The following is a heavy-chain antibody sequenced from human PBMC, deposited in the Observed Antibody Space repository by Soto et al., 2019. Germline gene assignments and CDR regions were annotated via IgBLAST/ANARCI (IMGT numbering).Heavy chain of an antibody. Sequence: QVQLQESGPGLVKPSGTLSLTCAVSGASISSSHWWSWVRQPPGKGLEWIGEIYHSGSTNYNPSLKRRVSISVDKFENHFSLKLSSMTAADTALYYCARGDLSRAADYWGQGTLVTVSS. V-gene: IGHV4-4*02. CDR3: ARGDLSRAADY. J-gene: IGHJ4*02. CDR2: IYHSGST. CDR1: GASISSSHW.